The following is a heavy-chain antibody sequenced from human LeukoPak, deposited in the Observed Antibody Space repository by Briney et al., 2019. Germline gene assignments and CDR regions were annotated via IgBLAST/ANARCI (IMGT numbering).Heavy chain of an antibody. Sequence: SQTLSLTCTVSGGSISSSSYYWGWIRQPPGKGLEWIVSIYYSGSTYYNPSLKSRVTISVDTSKNKFSLKLSSVTAAETAVYYSAISSCGWDGHGIHWFDPWGEGTRVTVSS. J-gene: IGHJ5*02. V-gene: IGHV4-39*01. CDR3: AISSCGWDGHGIHWFDP. CDR2: IYYSGST. D-gene: IGHD6-19*01. CDR1: GGSISSSSYY.